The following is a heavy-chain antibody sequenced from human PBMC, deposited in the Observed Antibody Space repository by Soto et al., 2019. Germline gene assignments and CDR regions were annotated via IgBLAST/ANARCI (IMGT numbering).Heavy chain of an antibody. Sequence: AAVKVSCKASGYTFTSYGISWVRQAPGQGLEWMGWISAYNGNTNYAQKLQGRVTMTTDTSTSTAYMELRSLRSDDTAVYYCARVESSSWYDGDWFDPWGQGTLVTVCS. J-gene: IGHJ5*02. CDR1: GYTFTSYG. CDR2: ISAYNGNT. CDR3: ARVESSSWYDGDWFDP. V-gene: IGHV1-18*01. D-gene: IGHD6-13*01.